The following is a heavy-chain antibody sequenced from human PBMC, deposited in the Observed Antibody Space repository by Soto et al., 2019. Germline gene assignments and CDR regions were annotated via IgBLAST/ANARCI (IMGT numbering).Heavy chain of an antibody. CDR2: ISAYNGNT. D-gene: IGHD6-13*01. Sequence: ASVKVSCKASGYTFTSYGISWVRQAPGQGLEWMGWISAYNGNTNYAQKLQGRVTMTTDTSTSTAYMELRSLRSDDTAVYYCARERRRYSSSREAFDIWSQGTMVTVSS. V-gene: IGHV1-18*01. J-gene: IGHJ3*02. CDR3: ARERRRYSSSREAFDI. CDR1: GYTFTSYG.